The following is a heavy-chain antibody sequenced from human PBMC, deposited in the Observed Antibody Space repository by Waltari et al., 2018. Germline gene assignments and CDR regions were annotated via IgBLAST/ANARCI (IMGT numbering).Heavy chain of an antibody. J-gene: IGHJ1*01. Sequence: EVQLLESGGGLVQPGGSLRLSCAASGFTFSSYDMTWVRQAPGKGLVLVSSISGRGSSTYYADSVQRRFTISRYNSNITLYLQMNSLRAEDTAVYYCAKGRVYGDHFQHWGQGTLVTVSS. V-gene: IGHV3-23*01. CDR2: ISGRGSST. CDR3: AKGRVYGDHFQH. CDR1: GFTFSSYD. D-gene: IGHD4-17*01.